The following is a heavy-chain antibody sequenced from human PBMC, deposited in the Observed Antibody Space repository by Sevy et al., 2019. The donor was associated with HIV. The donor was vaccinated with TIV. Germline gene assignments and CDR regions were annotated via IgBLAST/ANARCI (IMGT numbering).Heavy chain of an antibody. J-gene: IGHJ4*02. D-gene: IGHD2-8*01. CDR3: AREGCTRPHDF. Sequence: GGSLRLSCVASGFTFNIYSMSWVRQAPGKGLERVSTLSFGCGQINYADSVKGRFTISRDDSKNTLYLQMNSLRAEDTAVYYCAREGCTRPHDFWGQGTLVTVSS. V-gene: IGHV3-23*01. CDR1: GFTFNIYS. CDR2: LSFGCGQI.